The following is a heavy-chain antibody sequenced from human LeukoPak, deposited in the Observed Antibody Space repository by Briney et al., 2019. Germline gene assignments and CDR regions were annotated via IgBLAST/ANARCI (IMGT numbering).Heavy chain of an antibody. Sequence: PSETLSLTCTVSGGSISSGSYYWSWIRQPAGKGLEWIGRIYTSGSTNYNPSLKSRVTMSVDTSKNQFSLKLSSVTAADTAVYYCARDDGDFLLGYWGQGTLVTVSS. D-gene: IGHD4-17*01. CDR3: ARDDGDFLLGY. CDR2: IYTSGST. J-gene: IGHJ4*02. V-gene: IGHV4-61*02. CDR1: GGSISSGSYY.